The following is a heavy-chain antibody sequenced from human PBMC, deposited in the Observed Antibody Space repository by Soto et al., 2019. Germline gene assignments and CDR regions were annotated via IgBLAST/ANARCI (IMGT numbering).Heavy chain of an antibody. Sequence: GGSLRLSSTDSGFTFCSYSMNWVSQDPGKGLEWVSCISSSNSTIYYAEYEKGRFTISRDNAKNSLYLQMNSLSVEDTAVYYCARDDDSDIVVVPAASASYYYYGMDVWGQGT. CDR3: ARDDDSDIVVVPAASASYYYYGMDV. D-gene: IGHD2-2*01. CDR2: ISSSNSTI. J-gene: IGHJ6*02. V-gene: IGHV3-48*01. CDR1: GFTFCSYS.